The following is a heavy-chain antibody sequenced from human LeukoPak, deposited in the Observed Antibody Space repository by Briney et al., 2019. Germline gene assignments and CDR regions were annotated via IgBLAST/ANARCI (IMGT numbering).Heavy chain of an antibody. CDR3: ARDQRRGYSYGTTQGIDY. D-gene: IGHD5-18*01. J-gene: IGHJ4*02. V-gene: IGHV1-18*01. CDR2: ISAYNGNT. Sequence: GASVKVSCKASGYTFTSYGISWVRQAPGQGLEWMGWISAYNGNTNYAQKLQGRVTMTTDTPTSTAYMELRSLRSDDTAVYYCARDQRRGYSYGTTQGIDYWGQGTLVTVSS. CDR1: GYTFTSYG.